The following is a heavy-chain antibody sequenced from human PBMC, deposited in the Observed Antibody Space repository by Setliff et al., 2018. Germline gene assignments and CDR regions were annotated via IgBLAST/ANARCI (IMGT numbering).Heavy chain of an antibody. D-gene: IGHD1-26*01. CDR2: IYYSGST. CDR3: VRNLWDLDPI. Sequence: PSETLSLTCTVSGGSISSYYWSWIRQPPGKGLEWIGYIYYSGSTNYNPSLKSRVTISVDTSKNQFSLKLSSVTAADTAVYYCVRNLWDLDPIWGQETLVTVSS. J-gene: IGHJ4*02. CDR1: GGSISSYY. V-gene: IGHV4-59*08.